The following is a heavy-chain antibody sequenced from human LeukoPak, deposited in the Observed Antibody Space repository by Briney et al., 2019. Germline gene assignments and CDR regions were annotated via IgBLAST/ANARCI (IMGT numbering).Heavy chain of an antibody. CDR2: ISGSGGST. V-gene: IGHV3-23*01. J-gene: IGHJ4*02. Sequence: GGSLRLSCAASGFTFSSYAMSWVRQAPGKGLEWVSVISGSGGSTYYADSVKGRFTISRDNSKNTLYLQMNSLGAEDTAVYYCAKDPSSGWYTFDYWGQGTLVTVSS. D-gene: IGHD6-19*01. CDR1: GFTFSSYA. CDR3: AKDPSSGWYTFDY.